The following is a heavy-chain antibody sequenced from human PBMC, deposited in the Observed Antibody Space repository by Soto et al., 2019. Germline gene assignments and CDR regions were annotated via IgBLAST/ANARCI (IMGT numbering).Heavy chain of an antibody. CDR2: VGGSGGPT. CDR3: AMSSFFVSVPTEFDY. J-gene: IGHJ4*02. CDR1: GFTFTSYA. D-gene: IGHD3-3*01. V-gene: IGHV3-23*01. Sequence: PGGPLRLSCAASGFTFTSYAMRWVRQAPGKGLEWVSAVGGSGGPTYYADSVKGRFTISRDNSKNTLYLQMNSLRADDTAVYYCAMSSFFVSVPTEFDYWGQGSLVTVYS.